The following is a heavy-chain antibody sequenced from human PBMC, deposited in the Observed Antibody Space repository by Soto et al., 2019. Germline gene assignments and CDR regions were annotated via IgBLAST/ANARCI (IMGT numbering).Heavy chain of an antibody. J-gene: IGHJ4*02. D-gene: IGHD6-19*01. CDR3: ARSIAVAGNLLDY. CDR1: GGSISSSRYY. CDR2: IYYSGST. V-gene: IGHV4-39*01. Sequence: SETLSLTCTVSGGSISSSRYYWGWIRQPPGKGLEWIGSIYYSGSTYYNPSLKSRVTISVDTSKNQFSLKLSSVTAADTAVYYCARSIAVAGNLLDYWGQGTLVTVSS.